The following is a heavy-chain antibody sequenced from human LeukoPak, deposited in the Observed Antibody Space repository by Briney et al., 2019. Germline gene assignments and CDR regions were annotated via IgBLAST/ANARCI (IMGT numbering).Heavy chain of an antibody. CDR1: GGSISSHF. J-gene: IGHJ4*02. V-gene: IGHV4-59*06. Sequence: SETLSLTCTVSGGSISSHFWSWIRQHPGKGLEWIGYIYYSGSTYYNPSLKSRVTISVDTSKNLFSLKLSSVTAADTAVYYCARGVDSYGSNYFDYWGQGTLVTVSS. D-gene: IGHD5-18*01. CDR3: ARGVDSYGSNYFDY. CDR2: IYYSGST.